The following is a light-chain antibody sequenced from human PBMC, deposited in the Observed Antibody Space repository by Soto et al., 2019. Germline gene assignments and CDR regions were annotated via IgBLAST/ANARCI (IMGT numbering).Light chain of an antibody. V-gene: IGLV6-57*02. CDR1: SGSIASNY. Sequence: NFMLTQPHSVSESPGKTVTISCTGSSGSIASNYVQWYQQRPGSAPTTVIYEDDRRPSGVPDRFSGSIDSSSNSASLTISGLKTEDEADYYCQSYDSSNHAVFGGGTQLTVL. CDR2: EDD. J-gene: IGLJ7*01. CDR3: QSYDSSNHAV.